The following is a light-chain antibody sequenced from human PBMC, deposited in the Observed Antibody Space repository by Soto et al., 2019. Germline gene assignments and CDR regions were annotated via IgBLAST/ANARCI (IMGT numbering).Light chain of an antibody. CDR1: QTISSW. V-gene: IGKV1-5*03. CDR2: KAS. Sequence: IQVTQAPSTLSGSIGDRVTITCRASQTISSWLAWYQQKPGKAPKLLIYKASTLKSGVPSRFSGSGSGTEFTLTISSLQPDDFATYYCQHYNSYSEPFGQGTKVDIK. CDR3: QHYNSYSEP. J-gene: IGKJ1*01.